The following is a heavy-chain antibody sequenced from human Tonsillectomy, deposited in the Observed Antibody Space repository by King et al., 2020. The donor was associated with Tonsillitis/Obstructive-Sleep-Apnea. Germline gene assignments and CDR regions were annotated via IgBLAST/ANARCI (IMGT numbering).Heavy chain of an antibody. CDR2: ISSSSSYI. J-gene: IGHJ4*02. CDR3: ARGDIVIVPSAIGD. CDR1: GFTFSSFS. D-gene: IGHD2-2*02. Sequence: VQLVESGGGLVKPGGSLRLSCAASGFTFSSFSMNWVRQAPGKGLEWLSSISSSSSYIYYADSVNGRFTISRDNAKNSLYLQMNSLRAEDTAVYYCARGDIVIVPSAIGDWGQGTLVTVSS. V-gene: IGHV3-21*01.